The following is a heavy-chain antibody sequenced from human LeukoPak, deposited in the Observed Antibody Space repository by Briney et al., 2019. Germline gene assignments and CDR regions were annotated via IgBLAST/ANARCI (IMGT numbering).Heavy chain of an antibody. J-gene: IGHJ3*02. CDR1: GFTFTNAW. CDR2: IKSKTGGGAT. V-gene: IGHV3-15*01. D-gene: IGHD5-18*01. Sequence: NPGGSLRLSCAVSGFTFTNAWMSWVRQAPGKGLEWVGRIKSKTGGGATDYAAPVKDRFTISGDESRNKLYVEMNSMKIEDTGVYYCVREGYNYGYHSFDTWGQGSMVTVSS. CDR3: VREGYNYGYHSFDT.